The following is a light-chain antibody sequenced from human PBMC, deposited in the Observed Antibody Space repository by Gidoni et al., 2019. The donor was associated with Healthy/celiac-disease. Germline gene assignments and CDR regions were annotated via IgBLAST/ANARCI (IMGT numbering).Light chain of an antibody. CDR2: AAS. J-gene: IGKJ2*02. Sequence: DIQMPHSPSSLSASVGDRVTITCRASQSISSYLNWYQQKPGKAPKLLIYAASSLQSGVPSRFSGSGSGTDFTLTISSLQPEDFATYYCQQSYSTPEGTFGQGTRLEIK. V-gene: IGKV1-39*01. CDR3: QQSYSTPEGT. CDR1: QSISSY.